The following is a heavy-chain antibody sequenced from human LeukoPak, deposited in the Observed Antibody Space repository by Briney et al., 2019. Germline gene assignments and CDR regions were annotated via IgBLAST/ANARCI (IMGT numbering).Heavy chain of an antibody. J-gene: IGHJ4*02. CDR1: GGSFSGYY. Sequence: PSETLSLTCAVYGGSFSGYYWSWIRQSPGKGLEWIGEINHSGSTNYNPSLKSRVTISVDTSKNQFSLRLSSVTAADTAVYYCARGYSYGQGFYYFDYWGQGTLVTVSS. CDR2: INHSGST. D-gene: IGHD5-18*01. CDR3: ARGYSYGQGFYYFDY. V-gene: IGHV4-34*01.